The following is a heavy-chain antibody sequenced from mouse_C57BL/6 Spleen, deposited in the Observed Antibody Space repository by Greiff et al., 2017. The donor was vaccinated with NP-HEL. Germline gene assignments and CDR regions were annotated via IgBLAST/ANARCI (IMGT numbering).Heavy chain of an antibody. D-gene: IGHD4-1*01. CDR2: IYPGDGDT. CDR3: ARGLLTGAYFDV. Sequence: QVQLQQSGAELVQPGASVKISCKASGYAFSSYRMNWVKQRPGKGLEWIAQIYPGDGDTNYNGKFKGKATLTADNSSSTSYTQLSSLTSEDSAVYFCARGLLTGAYFDVWGTGTSVTVSS. V-gene: IGHV1-80*01. CDR1: GYAFSSYR. J-gene: IGHJ1*03.